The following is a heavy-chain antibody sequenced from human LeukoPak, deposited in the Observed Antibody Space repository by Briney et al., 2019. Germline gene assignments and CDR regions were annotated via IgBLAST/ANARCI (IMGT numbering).Heavy chain of an antibody. D-gene: IGHD3-10*01. Sequence: GGSLRLSCAASDFSFITYAMSWVRQAPGKGLEYVSAISSNGGSTYYANSVKGRFTISRDNSKNTLYLQMGSLRAEDMAVYYCARGLWFGDAFDIWGQGTMVTVSS. CDR1: DFSFITYA. J-gene: IGHJ3*02. CDR2: ISSNGGST. CDR3: ARGLWFGDAFDI. V-gene: IGHV3-64*01.